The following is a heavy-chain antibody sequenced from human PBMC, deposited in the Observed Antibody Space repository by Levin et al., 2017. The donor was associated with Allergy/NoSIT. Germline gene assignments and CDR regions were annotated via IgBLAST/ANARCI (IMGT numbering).Heavy chain of an antibody. Sequence: GGSLRLSCAASGFTFSSYGMHWVRQAPGKGLEWVAVISYDGSNKYYADSVKGRFTISRDNSKNTLYLQMNSLRAEDTAVYYCANKHGVRGSYGGDAFDIWGQGTMVTVSS. CDR2: ISYDGSNK. J-gene: IGHJ3*02. CDR3: ANKHGVRGSYGGDAFDI. V-gene: IGHV3-30*18. CDR1: GFTFSSYG. D-gene: IGHD1-26*01.